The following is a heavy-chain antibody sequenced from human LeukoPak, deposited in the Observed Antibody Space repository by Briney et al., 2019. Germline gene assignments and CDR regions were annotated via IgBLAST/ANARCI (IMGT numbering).Heavy chain of an antibody. CDR1: GYSFTRYW. V-gene: IGHV5-51*01. CDR2: IYPGDCDT. D-gene: IGHD2-8*01. J-gene: IGHJ1*01. CDR3: ARGVAGPYCTNGVCYTGPSEYFQH. Sequence: GESLKISCKGSGYSFTRYWIGWVRQMPGKGLEWMGIIYPGDCDTRYSPSFQGQVTISADKSISTAYLQWSSLKASDTAMHYCARGVAGPYCTNGVCYTGPSEYFQHWGQGTLVTVSS.